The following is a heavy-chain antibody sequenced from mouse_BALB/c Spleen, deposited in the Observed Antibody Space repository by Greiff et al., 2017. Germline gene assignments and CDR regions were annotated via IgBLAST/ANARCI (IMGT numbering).Heavy chain of an antibody. Sequence: EVKLLESGPGLVKPSQSLSLTCTVTGYSITSDYAWNWIRQFPGNKLEWMGYISYSGSTSYNPSLKSRISITRDTSKNQFFLQLNSVTTEDTATYYCARWGITTAYWGQGTLVTVSA. J-gene: IGHJ3*01. V-gene: IGHV3-2*02. CDR2: ISYSGST. CDR1: GYSITSDYA. D-gene: IGHD2-4*01. CDR3: ARWGITTAY.